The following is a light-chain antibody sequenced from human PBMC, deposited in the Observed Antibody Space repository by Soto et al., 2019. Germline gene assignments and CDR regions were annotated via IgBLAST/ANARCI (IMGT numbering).Light chain of an antibody. CDR1: QSVSSK. J-gene: IGKJ4*01. Sequence: EIVMTQSPATLSVSPGERATLSCRASQSVSSKLAWYQPKPGQAPRRLIYGASTRATGIPARFSGSGSGTEFTLTISSLQSEGFAVYYCHQYDTWPLTFGGGAKVEIK. CDR3: HQYDTWPLT. V-gene: IGKV3-15*01. CDR2: GAS.